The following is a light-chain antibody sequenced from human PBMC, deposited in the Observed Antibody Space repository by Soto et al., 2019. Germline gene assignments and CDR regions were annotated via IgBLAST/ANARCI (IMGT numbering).Light chain of an antibody. CDR1: QCIGAN. J-gene: IGKJ4*01. CDR2: AAS. V-gene: IGKV1-39*01. CDR3: QQSYSGPLT. Sequence: DIEMTQSPSSLSASVGDRVTITCRASQCIGANLTWYQLTPGPAPNLLIYAASSLQTGVPSRFSGIGSGTDFTLTISSLQPEDFATYYCQQSYSGPLTFGRGTKVDIK.